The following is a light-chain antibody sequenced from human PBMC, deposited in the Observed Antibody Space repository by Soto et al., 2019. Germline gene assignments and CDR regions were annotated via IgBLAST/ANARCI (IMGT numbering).Light chain of an antibody. Sequence: DIALPQSPGTLSLSPGESATPSCRASQSVSNNYLAWYQQKPGQAPRLLIYGASNRATGIPARFSGRGSGTDFTLTISSLEPEDFAVYHCQQRSNWLVGPGTKVDIK. CDR3: QQRSNWL. J-gene: IGKJ3*01. CDR2: GAS. V-gene: IGKV3-11*01. CDR1: QSVSNNY.